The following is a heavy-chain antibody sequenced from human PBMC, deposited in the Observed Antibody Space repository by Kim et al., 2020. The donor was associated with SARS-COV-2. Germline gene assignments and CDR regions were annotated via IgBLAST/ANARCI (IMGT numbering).Heavy chain of an antibody. CDR3: ARGPYYYYYYGMDV. Sequence: SETLSLTCTVSGGSISSYYWSWIRQPPGKGLEWIGYIYYSGSTNYNPSLKSRVTISVDTSKNQFSLKLSSVTAADTAVYYCARGPYYYYYYGMDVWGQGTTVTVSS. V-gene: IGHV4-59*13. J-gene: IGHJ6*02. CDR1: GGSISSYY. CDR2: IYYSGST.